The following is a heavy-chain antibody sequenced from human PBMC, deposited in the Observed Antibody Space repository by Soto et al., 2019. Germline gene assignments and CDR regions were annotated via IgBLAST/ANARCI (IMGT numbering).Heavy chain of an antibody. V-gene: IGHV3-13*01. D-gene: IGHD3-10*01. Sequence: EVQLMESGGGLVQPGGSLRLSCAAFGFTYNSYDMHWVRRVPGKGLEWVSSMGGAGAREYAGSVKGRFISSRDNAKNSLYLQMDNLRAGDTAVYYCTRAAFGDGMDLWGQGTPVTVS. CDR2: MGGAGAR. CDR1: GFTYNSYD. CDR3: TRAAFGDGMDL. J-gene: IGHJ6*02.